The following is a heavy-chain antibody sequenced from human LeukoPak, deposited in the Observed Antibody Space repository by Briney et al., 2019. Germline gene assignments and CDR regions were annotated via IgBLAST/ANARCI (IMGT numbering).Heavy chain of an antibody. D-gene: IGHD3-9*01. Sequence: ASVKVSCKASGYTFTSYGISWVRQAPGQGLEWMGWISAYNGNTNYAQKLQGRVTMTTDTSTSTAYMELRSLRSDDTAVYYCARVPDIYDILTGYHYMDVWGKGTTVTVSS. CDR3: ARVPDIYDILTGYHYMDV. J-gene: IGHJ6*03. V-gene: IGHV1-18*01. CDR1: GYTFTSYG. CDR2: ISAYNGNT.